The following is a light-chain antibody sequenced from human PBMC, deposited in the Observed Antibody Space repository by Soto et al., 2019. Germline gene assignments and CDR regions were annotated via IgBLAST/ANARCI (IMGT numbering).Light chain of an antibody. V-gene: IGKV3-15*01. CDR2: DAS. CDR3: KHYNGWPEP. J-gene: IGKJ1*01. CDR1: QSVGSS. Sequence: EIVMTQSPATLSVSPGERASLSCRASQSVGSSLAWYQQKLGQVPRLLIYDASTRASGIPDRFSGSGSGTECTLTSSNVQSEDLAVYYCKHYNGWPEPFGRGTRVDIK.